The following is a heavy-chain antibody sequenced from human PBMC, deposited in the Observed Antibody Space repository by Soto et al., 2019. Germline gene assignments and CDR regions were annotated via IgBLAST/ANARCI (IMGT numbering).Heavy chain of an antibody. D-gene: IGHD3-22*01. CDR1: GFTFSSYA. V-gene: IGHV3-30-3*01. CDR2: ISYDGSNK. J-gene: IGHJ5*02. CDR3: ARGFVMDSSGYSGPSNWFDP. Sequence: QVQLVESGGGVVQPGRSLRLSCAASGFTFSSYAMHWVRQAPGKGLEWVAVISYDGSNKYYADSVKGRFTISRDNSKNTLYLQMNSLRAEDTAVYYCARGFVMDSSGYSGPSNWFDPWGQGTLVTVSS.